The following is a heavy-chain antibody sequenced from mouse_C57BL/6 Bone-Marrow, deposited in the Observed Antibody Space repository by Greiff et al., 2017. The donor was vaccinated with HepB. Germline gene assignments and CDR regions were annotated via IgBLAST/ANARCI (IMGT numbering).Heavy chain of an antibody. J-gene: IGHJ1*03. CDR2: ISYDGSN. CDR1: GYSITSGYY. Sequence: DVKLQESGPGLVKPSQSLSLTCSVTGYSITSGYYWNWIRQFPGNKLEWMGYISYDGSNNYNPSLKNRISITRDTSKNQFFLKLNSVTTEDTATYYCARDPVVATNGYFDVWGTGTTVTVSS. V-gene: IGHV3-6*01. CDR3: ARDPVVATNGYFDV. D-gene: IGHD1-1*01.